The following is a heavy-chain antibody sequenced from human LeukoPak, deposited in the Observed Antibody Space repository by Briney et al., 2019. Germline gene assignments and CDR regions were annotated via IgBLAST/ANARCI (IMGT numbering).Heavy chain of an antibody. CDR3: AKELRVAGRTKGFDY. CDR1: GFTFSRYA. D-gene: IGHD2-8*01. CDR2: ISSTAATT. Sequence: GGSLRLSCEVSGFTFSRYAMSWVRQAPGKGLEWVSTISSTAATTYYADSVKGRFTISRDNSKNTLYLQLNSLRAEDTAVYCCAKELRVAGRTKGFDYWGQGTLVTVSS. V-gene: IGHV3-23*01. J-gene: IGHJ4*02.